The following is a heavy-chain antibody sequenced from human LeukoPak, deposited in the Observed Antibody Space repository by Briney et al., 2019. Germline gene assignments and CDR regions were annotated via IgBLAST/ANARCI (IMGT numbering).Heavy chain of an antibody. CDR3: AREGGGDAFDI. J-gene: IGHJ3*02. Sequence: GGSLRLSCAASGFTFSSYWMSWVRQAPGKGLERVANIKQDGGEKYYVDSVKGRFTISRDNAKNSLYLQMNSLRAEDTAVYYCAREGGGDAFDIWGQGTMVTVSS. CDR2: IKQDGGEK. D-gene: IGHD3-16*01. V-gene: IGHV3-7*01. CDR1: GFTFSSYW.